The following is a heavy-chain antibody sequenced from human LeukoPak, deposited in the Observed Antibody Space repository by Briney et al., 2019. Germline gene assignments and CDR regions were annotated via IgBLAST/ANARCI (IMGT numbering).Heavy chain of an antibody. CDR1: GFTFSSYA. CDR2: ISGSGGST. J-gene: IGHJ6*03. CDR3: AKDLYYYYYYMDV. Sequence: GGSLRLSCAASGFTFSSYAMSWIRQAPGKGLEWVSTISGSGGSTYYADSVKGRFTISRDNSKNTLYLQMNSLRSEDTAVYYCAKDLYYYYYYMDVWGKGTTVTVSS. V-gene: IGHV3-23*01.